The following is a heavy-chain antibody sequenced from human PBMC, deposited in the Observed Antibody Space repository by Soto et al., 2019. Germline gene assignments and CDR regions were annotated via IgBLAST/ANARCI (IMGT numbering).Heavy chain of an antibody. J-gene: IGHJ5*02. D-gene: IGHD6-13*01. V-gene: IGHV2-26*04. CDR3: ASTYSSSWYWFDP. CDR1: GFSLNNAGLG. Sequence: QVTVKESGPVLVKPTETLTLTCTVSGFSLNNAGLGVSWIRQPPGKALEWLAHIFSNDEKSYSTSLKSRLTTSKDTSKSQVVLTMTNMDPVDTATYYCASTYSSSWYWFDPWGQGTLVTLSS. CDR2: IFSNDEK.